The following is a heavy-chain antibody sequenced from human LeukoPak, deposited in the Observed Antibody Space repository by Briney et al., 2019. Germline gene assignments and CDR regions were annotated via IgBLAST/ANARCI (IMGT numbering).Heavy chain of an antibody. CDR1: GFTFMSYA. CDR2: ISANGHFT. Sequence: GGSLRLSCAASGFTFMSYAVTWVRQAPGKGLEWVSSISANGHFTYYADSVKGRVTISRDNSQKTLYLQMNSLRAEDTAIYYCAKSEGVATMAIFDYWGQGTRVTVSS. J-gene: IGHJ4*02. D-gene: IGHD3-10*01. V-gene: IGHV3-23*01. CDR3: AKSEGVATMAIFDY.